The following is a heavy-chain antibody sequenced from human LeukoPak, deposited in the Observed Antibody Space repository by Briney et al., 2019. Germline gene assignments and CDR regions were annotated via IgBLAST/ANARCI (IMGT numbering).Heavy chain of an antibody. CDR2: IRYDGSNK. Sequence: SGGSLRLSCAASGFTFSSHGMHWVRQAPGKGLEWVAFIRYDGSNKYYADSVKGRFTISRDNSKNTLYLQMNSLRAEDTAVYYCAKERNYYDSSGYYSVAGGPDYWGQGTLVTVSS. CDR1: GFTFSSHG. CDR3: AKERNYYDSSGYYSVAGGPDY. V-gene: IGHV3-30*02. D-gene: IGHD3-22*01. J-gene: IGHJ4*02.